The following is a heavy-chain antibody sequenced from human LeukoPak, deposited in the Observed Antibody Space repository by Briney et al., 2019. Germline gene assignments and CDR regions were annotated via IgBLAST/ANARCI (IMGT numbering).Heavy chain of an antibody. D-gene: IGHD4-23*01. CDR2: VYYTGST. V-gene: IGHV4-59*08. Sequence: SETLSLTCTVSGGSISSYFWSWIRQPPGKGLEWIGYVYYTGSTNYSPSLKSRVSISVDTSKNQFSLKLSSVTAADTAVYYCARHPGGNSAFRFDYWGQGTVVTVSS. CDR3: ARHPGGNSAFRFDY. CDR1: GGSISSYF. J-gene: IGHJ4*02.